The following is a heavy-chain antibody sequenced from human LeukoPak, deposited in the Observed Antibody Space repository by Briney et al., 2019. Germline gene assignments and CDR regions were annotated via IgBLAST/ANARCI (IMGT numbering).Heavy chain of an antibody. D-gene: IGHD3-10*01. V-gene: IGHV3-7*04. Sequence: TGGSLRLSCAASGFTFTNYWMTWVRQVPGKGLEWVAYINQDGIAKKYVDSLKGRFTISRDNAKNSMYLQMNSLRAVDTAVYYCARLDLYYGSWTYYSDSYYGMDVWGQGTTVTVSS. CDR3: ARLDLYYGSWTYYSDSYYGMDV. CDR1: GFTFTNYW. CDR2: INQDGIAK. J-gene: IGHJ6*02.